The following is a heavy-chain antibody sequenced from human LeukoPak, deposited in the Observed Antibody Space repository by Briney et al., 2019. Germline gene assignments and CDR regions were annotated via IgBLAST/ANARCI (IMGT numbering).Heavy chain of an antibody. Sequence: PGGSLRLSCAASGFTFSSYAMSWVRQAPGKGLEWVSAISGSGGSTYYADSVNGRVTISRDNSKNTLYLQMNRLRAEDTAVYYCAKDLRGYCSSTSCYDQRNWFDPWGQGTLVTVSS. CDR1: GFTFSSYA. J-gene: IGHJ5*02. CDR3: AKDLRGYCSSTSCYDQRNWFDP. CDR2: ISGSGGST. V-gene: IGHV3-23*01. D-gene: IGHD2-2*01.